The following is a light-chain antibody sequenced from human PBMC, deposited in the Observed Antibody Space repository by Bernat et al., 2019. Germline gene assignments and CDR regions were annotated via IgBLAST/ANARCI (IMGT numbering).Light chain of an antibody. J-gene: IGKJ1*01. CDR1: QSVSSY. V-gene: IGKV3-11*01. CDR2: DAS. Sequence: EIVLTQSPASLSLSPGERATLSCRASQSVSSYLAWYQQKPGQAPRLLIYDASNRATGIPARFSGSGSGTDFTLTISSLQPEDSATYYCQQSSSTPRTFGQGTKLEIK. CDR3: QQSSSTPRT.